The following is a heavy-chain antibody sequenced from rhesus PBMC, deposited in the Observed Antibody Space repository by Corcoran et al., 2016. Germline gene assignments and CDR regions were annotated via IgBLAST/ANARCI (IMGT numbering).Heavy chain of an antibody. D-gene: IGHD5-36*01. Sequence: QVQLQESGPGVVKPSETLSLTCAVSGYSISSGYDWSWIRQPPGKGLEWIGYIYGSSGSTNYNPSLNNRVTISKDTAKNQFSLKLSSVTAADTAVYYCARDRATVDFDYWGQGVLVTVSS. CDR3: ARDRATVDFDY. V-gene: IGHV4-76*01. J-gene: IGHJ4*01. CDR2: IYGSSGST. CDR1: GYSISSGYD.